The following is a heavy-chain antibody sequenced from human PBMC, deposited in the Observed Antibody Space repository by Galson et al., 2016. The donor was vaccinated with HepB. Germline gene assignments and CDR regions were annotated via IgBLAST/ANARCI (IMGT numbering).Heavy chain of an antibody. V-gene: IGHV1-18*01. D-gene: IGHD2/OR15-2a*01. Sequence: SVKVSCKASGYTFTSYGISWVRQAPGQGLEWMGGISAYNGNTNYAQKLQGRVTMTTDTSTSTAYMELRSLRSDDTAVYYCARDYLRRTTSSGGMDVWGKGTAVIVSS. CDR2: ISAYNGNT. CDR1: GYTFTSYG. J-gene: IGHJ6*04. CDR3: ARDYLRRTTSSGGMDV.